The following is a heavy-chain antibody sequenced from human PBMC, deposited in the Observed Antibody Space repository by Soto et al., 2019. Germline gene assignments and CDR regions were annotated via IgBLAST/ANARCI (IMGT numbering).Heavy chain of an antibody. D-gene: IGHD2-2*01. CDR2: INHSGST. J-gene: IGHJ6*03. CDR3: ARGAPGYCSSTSCYGYYYYMDV. V-gene: IGHV4-34*01. CDR1: GGSFSGYY. Sequence: QVQLQQWGAGLLKPSETLSLTCAVYGGSFSGYYWSWIRQPPGKGLEWIGEINHSGSTNYNPSLKSRVTISVDTSKNQFSLKLSSVTAADTAMYYCARGAPGYCSSTSCYGYYYYMDVWGKGTTVTVSS.